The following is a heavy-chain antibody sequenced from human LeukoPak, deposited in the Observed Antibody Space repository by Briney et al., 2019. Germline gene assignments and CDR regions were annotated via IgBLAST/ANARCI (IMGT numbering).Heavy chain of an antibody. Sequence: GGSLRLSCAASGFTFNSFYMSWVRQAPGKGLEWVSSINRGGDSTYYADSVKGRFTISRDNSKNTLYLQLNSLRAADTAVYYCVKDETGSSWYNWGQGTLVTASS. V-gene: IGHV3-23*01. D-gene: IGHD6-13*01. J-gene: IGHJ4*02. CDR1: GFTFNSFY. CDR2: INRGGDST. CDR3: VKDETGSSWYN.